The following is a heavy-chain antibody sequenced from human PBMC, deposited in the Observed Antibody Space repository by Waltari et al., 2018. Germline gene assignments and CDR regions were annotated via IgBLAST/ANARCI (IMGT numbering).Heavy chain of an antibody. Sequence: QVQLVQSGPEVRKPGASVKVPCKVSGATLTELSTHWVRLAPGTGLEWMGGVDPEDGETIYEQKFQGRVTMTEDTSTDIAYMELSSLRSEDTAVYYCATDIPPDESQIAVLGITKYDAMDVWGQGTTVTVSS. D-gene: IGHD1-20*01. CDR2: VDPEDGET. CDR1: GATLTELS. J-gene: IGHJ6*02. CDR3: ATDIPPDESQIAVLGITKYDAMDV. V-gene: IGHV1-24*01.